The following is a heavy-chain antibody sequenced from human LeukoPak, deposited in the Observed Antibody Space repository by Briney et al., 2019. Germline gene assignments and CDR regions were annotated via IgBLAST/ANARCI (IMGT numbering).Heavy chain of an antibody. V-gene: IGHV3-23*01. CDR2: ISGSGGST. CDR3: AKDRLGAAAGFFDY. Sequence: GGSLRLSCAASGFTFSAYSLNWVRQAPGKGLEWVSAISGSGGSTYYADSVKGRFTISRDNSKNTLYLQMNSLRADDTAVYYCAKDRLGAAAGFFDYWGQGSLVTVSS. J-gene: IGHJ4*02. D-gene: IGHD6-13*01. CDR1: GFTFSAYS.